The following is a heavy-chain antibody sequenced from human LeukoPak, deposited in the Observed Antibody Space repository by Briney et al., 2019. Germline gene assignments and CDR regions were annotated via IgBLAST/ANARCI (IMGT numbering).Heavy chain of an antibody. CDR1: GFRFSNSW. Sequence: GGSLRLSCAASGFRFSNSWMYWVRQGPGKGPVWVSRMKTDGTRIEYADSVKGRFTISRDNAKNTLFLQMSSLRVEDTAVYYCARGADHGGSYYPDWGQGTRVTISS. J-gene: IGHJ4*02. CDR2: MKTDGTRI. V-gene: IGHV3-74*01. D-gene: IGHD3-10*01. CDR3: ARGADHGGSYYPD.